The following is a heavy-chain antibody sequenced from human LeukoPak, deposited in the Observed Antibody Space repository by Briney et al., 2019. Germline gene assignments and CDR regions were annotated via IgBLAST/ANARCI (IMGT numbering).Heavy chain of an antibody. CDR1: GGSFSGYY. Sequence: KTSETLSLTCAVYGGSFSGYYWSWIRQPPGKGLEWIGEINHSGSTNYNPSLKSRVTISVDTSKNQFSLKLSSVTAADTAVYYCARRDSSSWWPWGQGTLVTVSS. CDR3: ARRDSSSWWP. J-gene: IGHJ5*02. CDR2: INHSGST. V-gene: IGHV4-34*01. D-gene: IGHD6-13*01.